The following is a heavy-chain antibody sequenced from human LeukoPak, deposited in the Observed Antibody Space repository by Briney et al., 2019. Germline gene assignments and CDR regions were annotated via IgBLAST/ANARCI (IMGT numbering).Heavy chain of an antibody. D-gene: IGHD6-13*01. CDR2: TAYDGSNE. Sequence: SCKASGYTFTSYAMHWVRQAPGKGLEWVAVTAYDGSNEYYADSVKGRFTISRDNSKSTLFLQMNGLRAEDTAVYYCARAPGGRSWYYFDYWGQGTLVTVSS. J-gene: IGHJ4*02. CDR3: ARAPGGRSWYYFDY. V-gene: IGHV3-30*04. CDR1: GYTFTSYA.